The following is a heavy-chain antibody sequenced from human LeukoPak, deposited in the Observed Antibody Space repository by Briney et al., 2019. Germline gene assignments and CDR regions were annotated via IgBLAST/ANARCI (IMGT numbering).Heavy chain of an antibody. J-gene: IGHJ6*03. V-gene: IGHV3-11*01. Sequence: GGSLRLSCAASGFTFSDYYMSWICQAPGKGLEWVSYISSSGSTIYYADSVKGRFTISRDNAKNSLYLQMNSLRAEDTAVYYCARDRSIYCSSTSCPDYYYYYMDVWGKGTTVTVSS. CDR1: GFTFSDYY. CDR2: ISSSGSTI. D-gene: IGHD2-2*01. CDR3: ARDRSIYCSSTSCPDYYYYYMDV.